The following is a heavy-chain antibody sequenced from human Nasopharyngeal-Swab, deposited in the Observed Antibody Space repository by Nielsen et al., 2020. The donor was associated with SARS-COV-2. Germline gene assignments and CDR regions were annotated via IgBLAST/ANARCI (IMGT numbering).Heavy chain of an antibody. CDR3: ARNPPRGSGFDF. CDR2: IYWNDDK. Sequence: SGPTLVKPTQTLTLTCTFSGFSLSTSGVGVGWIRQPPGKALEWLALIYWNDDKRYSPSLKSRLTITKDTSKNQVVLTMTNMDPVDTATYYCARNPPRGSGFDFWGQGILVTVSS. D-gene: IGHD6-19*01. CDR1: GFSLSTSGVG. V-gene: IGHV2-5*01. J-gene: IGHJ4*02.